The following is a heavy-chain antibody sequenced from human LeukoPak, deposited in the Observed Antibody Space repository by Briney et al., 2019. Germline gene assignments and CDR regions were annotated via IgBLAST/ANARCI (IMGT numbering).Heavy chain of an antibody. CDR3: TRPGSGNDY. V-gene: IGHV3-73*01. CDR2: IRSKANSYAT. Sequence: GGSLRLSCAASGFTFSGSAMHWVRQAPGKGLEWVGRIRSKANSYATAYAASVKGRSTISRDDSKNTAYLQMNSLKTEDTAVYYCTRPGSGNDYWGQGTLVTVSS. J-gene: IGHJ4*02. CDR1: GFTFSGSA. D-gene: IGHD3-10*01.